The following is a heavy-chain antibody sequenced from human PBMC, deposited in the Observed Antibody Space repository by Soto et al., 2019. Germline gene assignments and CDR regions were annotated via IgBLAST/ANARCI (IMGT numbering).Heavy chain of an antibody. J-gene: IGHJ4*02. CDR3: AIEAYGAARPGEGFDRPQD. CDR2: ISYDGSNK. Sequence: QVQLVESGGGVVQPGRSLRLSCAASGFTFSSYAMHWVRQAPGKGLEWVAVISYDGSNKYYADSVKGRFTISRDNSKNTLYLQMNSLRAEDTAVYYCAIEAYGAARPGEGFDRPQDWGQGTLVTVSS. CDR1: GFTFSSYA. V-gene: IGHV3-30-3*01. D-gene: IGHD6-6*01.